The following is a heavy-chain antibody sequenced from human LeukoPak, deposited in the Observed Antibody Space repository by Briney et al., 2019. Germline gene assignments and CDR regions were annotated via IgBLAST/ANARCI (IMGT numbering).Heavy chain of an antibody. CDR1: GYTFTSYY. CDR2: IYPSGGST. Sequence: ASVKVSCKASGYTFTSYYMHWVLQAPGQGLEWMGIIYPSGGSTSYAQKFQGRVTMTRDMSTSTVYMELSSLRSEDTAVYYCARDSYYDYVWGSYRLNNWFDPWGQGTLVTVSS. D-gene: IGHD3-16*02. V-gene: IGHV1-46*01. J-gene: IGHJ5*02. CDR3: ARDSYYDYVWGSYRLNNWFDP.